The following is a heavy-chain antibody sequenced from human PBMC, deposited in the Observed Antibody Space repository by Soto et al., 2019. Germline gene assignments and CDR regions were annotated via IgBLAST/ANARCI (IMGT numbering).Heavy chain of an antibody. CDR1: GLSFSSYW. Sequence: GGSMRLSCAASGLSFSSYWMSWVRQAPGRGLEWVANINQDGSDKYYVDSMKGRFTISRDNAKNSLYLQMNSLRAEDTAVYYCARGYCSGGSCYGAGFDYWGPGTLVTVSS. D-gene: IGHD2-15*01. CDR3: ARGYCSGGSCYGAGFDY. CDR2: INQDGSDK. V-gene: IGHV3-7*01. J-gene: IGHJ4*02.